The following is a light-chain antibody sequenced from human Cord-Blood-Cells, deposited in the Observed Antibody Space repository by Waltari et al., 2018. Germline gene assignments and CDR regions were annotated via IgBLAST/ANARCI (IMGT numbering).Light chain of an antibody. CDR2: DVS. V-gene: IGLV2-14*03. J-gene: IGLJ1*01. Sequence: QSALTQPASVSGSPGQSITISCTGTSSDVGGYNYVPWYQQHPGKAPKLMIYDVSNRPSGVSNRFSGSKSGNTASLTISGLQAEDEADYYCSSYTSSSTYVFGTGTNVTVL. CDR1: SSDVGGYNY. CDR3: SSYTSSSTYV.